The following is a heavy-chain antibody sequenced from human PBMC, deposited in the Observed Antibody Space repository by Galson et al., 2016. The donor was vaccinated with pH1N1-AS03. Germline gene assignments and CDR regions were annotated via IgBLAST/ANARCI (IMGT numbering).Heavy chain of an antibody. CDR2: IYPGDSDT. Sequence: QSGAEVKKPGESLKISCKTSGSIFTSYWVAWVRHMPGKGLEWMGIIYPGDSDTRYSPSFQGQVTISADRSINTAYLQWSSLMALDTAIYYCARQVRDGYNDYFDYWGQGILVTVSS. CDR3: ARQVRDGYNDYFDY. V-gene: IGHV5-51*01. J-gene: IGHJ4*02. CDR1: GSIFTSYW. D-gene: IGHD5-24*01.